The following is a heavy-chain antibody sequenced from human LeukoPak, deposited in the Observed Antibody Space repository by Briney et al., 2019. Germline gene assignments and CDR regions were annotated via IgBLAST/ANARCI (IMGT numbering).Heavy chain of an antibody. CDR2: ISSSGTTI. V-gene: IGHV3-48*03. D-gene: IGHD6-13*01. CDR1: GFTFSSYE. Sequence: GSLRLSCAASGFTFSSYEMNWVRQAPGKGLEWVSYISSSGTTIYYADSVKGRFTISRDNAKNSLYLRMNSLRAEDSAVYYCARVIPAAGLGDDFWGRGTLVTVSS. CDR3: ARVIPAAGLGDDF. J-gene: IGHJ4*02.